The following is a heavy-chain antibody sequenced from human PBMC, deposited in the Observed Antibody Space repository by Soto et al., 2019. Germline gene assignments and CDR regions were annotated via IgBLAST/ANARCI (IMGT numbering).Heavy chain of an antibody. Sequence: EVQLVESGGGLVKPGGSLGLSCAASGFTFSSYSMIWVPQAPGQGLEWVSSISTTSTYIYYADSVKGRFTISRDNAKNSLFLQMDSLRAEDTAVYYCARDFKYDILTSYYGMDVWGQGTTVTVSS. CDR3: ARDFKYDILTSYYGMDV. J-gene: IGHJ6*02. D-gene: IGHD3-9*01. V-gene: IGHV3-21*01. CDR1: GFTFSSYS. CDR2: ISTTSTYI.